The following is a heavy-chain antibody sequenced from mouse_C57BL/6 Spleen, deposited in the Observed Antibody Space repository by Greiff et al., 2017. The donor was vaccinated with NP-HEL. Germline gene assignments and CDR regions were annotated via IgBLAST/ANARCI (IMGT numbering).Heavy chain of an antibody. Sequence: VQLQQSGPELVKPGASVKISCKASGYAFSSSWLNWVKQRPGKGLEWIGRIYPGDGDTNYNGKFKGKATLTADKSSSTAYMQLSSRTSEDSAVYFGARAGDYFDYWGQGTTLTVSS. CDR3: ARAGDYFDY. V-gene: IGHV1-82*01. CDR2: IYPGDGDT. CDR1: GYAFSSSW. J-gene: IGHJ2*01.